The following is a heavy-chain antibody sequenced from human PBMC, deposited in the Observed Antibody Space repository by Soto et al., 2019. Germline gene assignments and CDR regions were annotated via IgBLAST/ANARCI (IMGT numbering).Heavy chain of an antibody. CDR3: AFAGSGSYSNVPDAFDI. D-gene: IGHD3-10*01. CDR2: ISSSSSYI. CDR1: GGSISSTN. Sequence: PSETLSLTCVVSGGSISSTNWWTWVRQAPGKGLEWVSSISSSSSYIYYADSVKGRFTISRDNAKNSLYLQMNSLRAEDTAVYYCAFAGSGSYSNVPDAFDIWGQGTMVTVSS. V-gene: IGHV3-21*01. J-gene: IGHJ3*02.